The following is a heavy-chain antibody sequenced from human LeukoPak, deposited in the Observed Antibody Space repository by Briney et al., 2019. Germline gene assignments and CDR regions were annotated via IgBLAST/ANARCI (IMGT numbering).Heavy chain of an antibody. J-gene: IGHJ3*02. Sequence: PSETLSLTCTVSGGSLSSYYWRWIRQPAGKGLEWIGRIYTSGSTNYNPSLKSRVTMSVDTSKNQFSLKLSSVTAADTAVYYCARDGDYDILTGYLHAFDIWGQGTMVTVSS. V-gene: IGHV4-4*07. D-gene: IGHD3-9*01. CDR1: GGSLSSYY. CDR3: ARDGDYDILTGYLHAFDI. CDR2: IYTSGST.